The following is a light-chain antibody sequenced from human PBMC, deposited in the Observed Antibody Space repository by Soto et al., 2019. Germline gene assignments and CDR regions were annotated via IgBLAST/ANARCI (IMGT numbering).Light chain of an antibody. V-gene: IGKV1-5*03. CDR3: HQYNSYWT. J-gene: IGKJ1*01. CDR2: KAS. CDR1: QSISSW. Sequence: DIQMTQSPSTLPASVGDRVTITCRASQSISSWLAWSQQKPGKSPKLLIYKASSLESGVPSRFSGSGSGTESALTISLPQPDEFATYYSHQYNSYWTCGQGTNVEIK.